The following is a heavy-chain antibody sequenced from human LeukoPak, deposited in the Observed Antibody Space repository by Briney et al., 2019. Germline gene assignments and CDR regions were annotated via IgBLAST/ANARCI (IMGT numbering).Heavy chain of an antibody. D-gene: IGHD2-2*01. CDR1: GGTFSSYA. V-gene: IGHV1-18*01. CDR2: ISAYNGNT. Sequence: ASVKVSCKASGGTFSSYAISWVRQAPGQGLEWMGWISAYNGNTNYAQKLQGRVTMTTDTSTSTAYMELRSLRSDDTAVYYCARCQRGIVVVPAADYWGQGSLVIVSS. CDR3: ARCQRGIVVVPAADY. J-gene: IGHJ4*02.